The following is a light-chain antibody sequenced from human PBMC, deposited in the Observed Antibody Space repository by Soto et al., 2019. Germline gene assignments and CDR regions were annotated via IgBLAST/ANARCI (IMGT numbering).Light chain of an antibody. CDR3: QQSYSTPPT. CDR1: QSISNY. V-gene: IGKV1-39*01. Sequence: DIQMTQSPSSLSVSVVDRCTIHFLASQSISNYLNWYQQKPGKAPKLLIFAASTLQSGVPSRFSGSGSGTDFTLTISSLQLEDFATYYCQQSYSTPPTFGQGTKVDIK. CDR2: AAS. J-gene: IGKJ1*01.